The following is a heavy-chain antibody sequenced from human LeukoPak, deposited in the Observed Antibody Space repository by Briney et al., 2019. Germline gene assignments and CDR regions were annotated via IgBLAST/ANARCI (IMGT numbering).Heavy chain of an antibody. V-gene: IGHV4-59*01. CDR3: ARSGDYGALWI. D-gene: IGHD4-17*01. CDR1: GGSISSYN. CDR2: IHYSGST. Sequence: SETLSLTCTVSGGSISSYNWIWIRQPPRKGLGWIGYIHYSGSTNYNPSLKSRVSISVDTSKNQVSLKLSSVTAADTAVYYCARSGDYGALWIWGQGTTVTVSS. J-gene: IGHJ3*02.